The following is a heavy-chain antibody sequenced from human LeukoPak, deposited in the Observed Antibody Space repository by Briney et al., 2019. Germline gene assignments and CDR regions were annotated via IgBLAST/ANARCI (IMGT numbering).Heavy chain of an antibody. Sequence: ASVKVSCKASGYTFTSYDINWVRQATGQGLEWMGWMNPNSGNTGYAQKFQGRVTMTRNTSISTAYMELSILRSEDTAVYYCARGRILRYFDWSSYYYYYGMDVWGQGTTVSVSS. J-gene: IGHJ6*02. D-gene: IGHD3-9*01. CDR2: MNPNSGNT. CDR1: GYTFTSYD. CDR3: ARGRILRYFDWSSYYYYYGMDV. V-gene: IGHV1-8*01.